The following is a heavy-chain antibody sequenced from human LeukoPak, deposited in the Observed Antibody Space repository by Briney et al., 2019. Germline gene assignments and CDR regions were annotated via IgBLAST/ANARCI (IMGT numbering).Heavy chain of an antibody. CDR3: ARDLRDFWSGPTFDY. Sequence: GGSLRLSCAASGFTFSSYWMSWVRQAPGKGLEWVANIKQDGSEKYYVDSVKGRFTISRDNAKNSLYLQMNSLRAEDTAVYYCARDLRDFWSGPTFDYWGQGTLVTVSS. D-gene: IGHD3-3*01. CDR1: GFTFSSYW. J-gene: IGHJ4*02. V-gene: IGHV3-7*01. CDR2: IKQDGSEK.